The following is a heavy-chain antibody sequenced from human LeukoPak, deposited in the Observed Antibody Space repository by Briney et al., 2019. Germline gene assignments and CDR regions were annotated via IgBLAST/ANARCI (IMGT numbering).Heavy chain of an antibody. CDR3: ATVDGITGTTGY. V-gene: IGHV1-2*02. J-gene: IGHJ4*02. CDR1: GGTFSSYA. D-gene: IGHD1-7*01. CDR2: INPNSGGT. Sequence: VASVKVSCKASGGTFSSYAISWVRQAPGQGLEWMGWINPNSGGTNYAQKFQGRVTMTRDTSISTAYMELSRLRSDDTAVYYCATVDGITGTTGYWGQGTLVTVSS.